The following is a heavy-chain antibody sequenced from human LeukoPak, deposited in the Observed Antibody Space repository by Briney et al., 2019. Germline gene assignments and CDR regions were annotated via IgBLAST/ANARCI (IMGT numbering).Heavy chain of an antibody. CDR1: GYTLTELS. D-gene: IGHD7-27*01. Sequence: ASVKVSCKVSGYTLTELSMHWVRQAPGKGLEWMGGFDPEDGETIYAQKFQGRVTMTEDTSTDTAYMELSRLRSDDTAVYYCARGIELGIGYYYYYMDVWGKGTTVTISS. J-gene: IGHJ6*03. CDR3: ARGIELGIGYYYYYMDV. V-gene: IGHV1-24*01. CDR2: FDPEDGET.